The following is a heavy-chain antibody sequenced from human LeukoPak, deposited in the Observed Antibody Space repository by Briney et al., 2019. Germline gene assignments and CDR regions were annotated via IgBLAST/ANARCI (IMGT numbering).Heavy chain of an antibody. CDR3: ASLHGYGSGGP. CDR1: GGSISSYY. V-gene: IGHV4-59*08. D-gene: IGHD3-10*01. CDR2: IYYSGST. J-gene: IGHJ5*02. Sequence: SETLSLTCTVSGGSISSYYWSWIRQPPGKGLEWIGYIYYSGSTNYNPSLKSRVTISVDTSKNQFSLKLSSVTAADTAVYYCASLHGYGSGGPWGQGTLVTVSP.